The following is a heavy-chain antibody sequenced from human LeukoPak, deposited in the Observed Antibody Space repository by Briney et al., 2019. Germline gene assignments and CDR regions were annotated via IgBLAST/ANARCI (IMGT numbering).Heavy chain of an antibody. CDR1: GFSFSSYG. D-gene: IGHD6-6*01. J-gene: IGHJ4*02. V-gene: IGHV3-30*19. Sequence: GGSLRLSCAASGFSFSSYGMHWVRQAPGKGLQWVAHIQYDGANEHYADSVKGRFTISRDNSMGTLFLQMSSLRSDDTAVYFCARDVNLRQLVDWGQGTLVIVSS. CDR3: ARDVNLRQLVD. CDR2: IQYDGANE.